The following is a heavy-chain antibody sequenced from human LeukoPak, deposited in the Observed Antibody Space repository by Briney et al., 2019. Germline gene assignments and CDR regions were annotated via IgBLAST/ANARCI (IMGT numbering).Heavy chain of an antibody. CDR2: IIPILGIA. CDR1: GGTFSSYA. D-gene: IGHD6-13*01. V-gene: IGHV1-69*04. Sequence: SVKVSCKASGGTFSSYAISWVRQAPGQGLEWMGRIIPILGIANYAQKFQGRVTITADKSTSTAYMELSSLGSEDTAVYYCARCNGQLGNNWFDPWGQGTLVTVSS. CDR3: ARCNGQLGNNWFDP. J-gene: IGHJ5*02.